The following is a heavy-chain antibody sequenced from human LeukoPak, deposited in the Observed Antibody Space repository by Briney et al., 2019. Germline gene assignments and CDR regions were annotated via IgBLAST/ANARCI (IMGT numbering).Heavy chain of an antibody. CDR3: ARGSYYGSGGGVDY. CDR1: GFIFTSYG. V-gene: IGHV3-33*01. D-gene: IGHD3-10*01. J-gene: IGHJ4*02. Sequence: PGRSLRLSCAASGFIFTSYGMHWVRQAPGKGLEWVAVIWYDGSNKNYADSIKGRFTISRENAKNSLYLQMNSPRAEDTAVYYCARGSYYGSGGGVDYWGQGTLVTVSS. CDR2: IWYDGSNK.